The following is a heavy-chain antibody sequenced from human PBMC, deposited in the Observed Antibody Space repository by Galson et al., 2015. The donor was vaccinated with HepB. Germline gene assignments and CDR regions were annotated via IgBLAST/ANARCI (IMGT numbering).Heavy chain of an antibody. V-gene: IGHV1-46*01. J-gene: IGHJ2*01. Sequence: SVKVSCKASPYSVTNHWVHWVRQAPGQGLEWMGVINPSGGFTPTAPKFQGRFTMTRDTSTSTVYMELTSLRSEDTAVYYCARDNSYSSTGGDCCSYWYFDLWGRGTLVTVSS. CDR1: PYSVTNHW. CDR2: INPSGGFT. D-gene: IGHD2-21*02. CDR3: ARDNSYSSTGGDCCSYWYFDL.